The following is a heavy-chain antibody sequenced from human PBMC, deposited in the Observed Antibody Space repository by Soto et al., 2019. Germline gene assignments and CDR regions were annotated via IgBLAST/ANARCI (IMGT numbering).Heavy chain of an antibody. CDR2: ISSTTNYI. Sequence: GGSLRLSCAASGFTCTRYSMNWVLQAPGKGLERVSSISSTTNYIYYADSMKGRFTVSRDNAKNSVYLEMNSLRAEDTAVYSCARESEDLTSNFDYWGQGTLVTVSA. J-gene: IGHJ4*02. V-gene: IGHV3-21*01. CDR3: ARESEDLTSNFDY. CDR1: GFTCTRYS.